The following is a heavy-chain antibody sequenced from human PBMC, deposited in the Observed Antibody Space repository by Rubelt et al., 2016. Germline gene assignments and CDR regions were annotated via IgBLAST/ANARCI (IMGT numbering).Heavy chain of an antibody. CDR2: IDSGAVDT. CDR1: GFTFSNYA. Sequence: GGSLRLSCAASGFTFSNYAMTWVRQAPGKGLEWVSAIDSGAVDTYYADSVKGRFTISRDNSKNTLYLQMNSLRAEDTAVYYCASKLYDYPYYFDCWGQGTLVTVSS. V-gene: IGHV3-23*01. D-gene: IGHD5-12*01. J-gene: IGHJ4*02. CDR3: ASKLYDYPYYFDC.